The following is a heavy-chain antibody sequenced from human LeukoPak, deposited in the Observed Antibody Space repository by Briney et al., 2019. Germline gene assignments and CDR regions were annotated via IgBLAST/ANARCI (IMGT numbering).Heavy chain of an antibody. V-gene: IGHV3-48*03. CDR2: ISSSGSTI. J-gene: IGHJ3*01. Sequence: GGSLRLSCAASGFTFSSYEMNWVRQAPGKGLEWVSYISSSGSTIYYADSVKGRFTISRDNAKNSLYLQMNSLRAEDTAVYYCAGRRGSGSSVWGQGTMVTVSS. CDR1: GFTFSSYE. CDR3: AGRRGSGSSV. D-gene: IGHD3-10*01.